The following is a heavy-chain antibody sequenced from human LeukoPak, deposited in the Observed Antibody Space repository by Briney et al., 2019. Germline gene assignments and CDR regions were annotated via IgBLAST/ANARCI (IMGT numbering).Heavy chain of an antibody. V-gene: IGHV4-4*07. CDR3: ARGAYGSGSTNWFDP. Sequence: SETLSLTCTVSGGSISSYYWSWIRPPAGKGLEWIGRIYSSGSTDYNSSLKSRVTMSVDTSKNQFSLKLSSVTAADTAVYYCARGAYGSGSTNWFDPWGQGTLVTVSS. CDR2: IYSSGST. D-gene: IGHD3-10*01. CDR1: GGSISSYY. J-gene: IGHJ5*02.